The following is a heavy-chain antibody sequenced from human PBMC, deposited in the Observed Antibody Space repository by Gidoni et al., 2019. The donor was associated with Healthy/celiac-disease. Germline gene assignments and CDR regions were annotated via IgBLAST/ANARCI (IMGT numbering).Heavy chain of an antibody. CDR3: ARDGVYSGYDFGYYYMDV. D-gene: IGHD5-12*01. CDR2: INHSGST. V-gene: IGHV4-34*01. Sequence: QVQLQQWGAGLLKPSETLSLTCAVYGGSFSGYYWSWIRQPPGKGLEWIGEINHSGSTNYNPSLKSRVTISVDTSKNQFSLKLSSVTAADTAVYYCARDGVYSGYDFGYYYMDVWGKGTTVTVSS. CDR1: GGSFSGYY. J-gene: IGHJ6*03.